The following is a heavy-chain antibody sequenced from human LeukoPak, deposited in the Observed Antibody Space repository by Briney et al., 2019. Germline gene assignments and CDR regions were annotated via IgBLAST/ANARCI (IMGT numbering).Heavy chain of an antibody. Sequence: SVPLSLTCAVYGGSFSGYYWCWIRQPPGKGMEWIGEINHSGSTNYNPSLKSRVTISVDTSKNQFSLKLSSVTAADAAVYYCARTDYYDSSGYYYMPLDAFDIWGQGTMVTVSS. CDR2: INHSGST. CDR1: GGSFSGYY. D-gene: IGHD3-22*01. J-gene: IGHJ3*02. CDR3: ARTDYYDSSGYYYMPLDAFDI. V-gene: IGHV4-34*01.